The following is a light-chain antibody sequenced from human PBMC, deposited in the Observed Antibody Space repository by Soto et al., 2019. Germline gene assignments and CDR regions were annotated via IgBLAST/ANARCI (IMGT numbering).Light chain of an antibody. CDR3: QQYDKFPIT. CDR1: QPISSW. J-gene: IGKJ5*01. Sequence: IQVTQSPSSVSASLGDRFTITCRASQPISSWLAWYQQKPGQPPNLLIYSASTLRSGVPSRFSGSESGTLFTLTITNLQPEDFATYYCQQYDKFPITFGQGTRLEIK. V-gene: IGKV1-12*01. CDR2: SAS.